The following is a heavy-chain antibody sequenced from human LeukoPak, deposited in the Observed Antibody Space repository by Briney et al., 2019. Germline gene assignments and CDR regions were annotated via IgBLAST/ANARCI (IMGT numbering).Heavy chain of an antibody. V-gene: IGHV6-1*01. D-gene: IGHD1-14*01. CDR2: TYYRSRWLN. J-gene: IGHJ6*03. Sequence: SQTLSLTCAISGDSVSSHDAAWNWIRQSPSRGLEWLGRTYYRSRWLNDYAVSVKSRITINPDTSKNQFSLQLSSVTAADTAVYYCARHSRNYYYYYMDVWGKGTTVTVSS. CDR1: GDSVSSHDAA. CDR3: ARHSRNYYYYYMDV.